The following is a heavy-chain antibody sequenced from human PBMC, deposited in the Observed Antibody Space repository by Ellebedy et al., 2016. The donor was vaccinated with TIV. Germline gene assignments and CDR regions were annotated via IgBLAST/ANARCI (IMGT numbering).Heavy chain of an antibody. J-gene: IGHJ3*02. CDR2: MSASGGST. CDR1: GFTFSTYA. CDR3: VRSLWSGYYGVETLDI. D-gene: IGHD3-3*01. Sequence: GGSLRLXXAASGFTFSTYAMSWVRQAPGKGLEWVSAMSASGGSTYSADSMKGRFTISRDNSKNTLYLQMNSLRAEDTAVYYCVRSLWSGYYGVETLDIWGQGTMVTVSS. V-gene: IGHV3-23*01.